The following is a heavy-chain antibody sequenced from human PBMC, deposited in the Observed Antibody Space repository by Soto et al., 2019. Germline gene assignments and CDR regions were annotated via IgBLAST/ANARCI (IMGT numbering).Heavy chain of an antibody. V-gene: IGHV3-9*01. CDR1: PFTFHNYA. D-gene: IGHD3-9*01. Sequence: PGGSLRLPGAPAPFTFHNYAMHWFLQPPGKGLEGVAGISWNSGNIDFGDSGKGRFTISRDNAKNSLYLQMNSQRPEDTAVYYCAKVPSGSLTGYNNWLAHWGQGTLVTVS. CDR2: ISWNSGNI. J-gene: IGHJ5*02. CDR3: AKVPSGSLTGYNNWLAH.